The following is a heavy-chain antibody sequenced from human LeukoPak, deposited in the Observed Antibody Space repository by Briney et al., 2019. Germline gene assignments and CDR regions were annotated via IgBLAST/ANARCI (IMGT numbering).Heavy chain of an antibody. Sequence: GGSLRLSCAASGFTFSSYSMNWVRQAPGKGLEWVSSISSSSSYIYYADSVKGRFTISRDNAKNSLYLQMNSLRAEDTAVYYCARDKASYYDSSGYPYYFDYWGQGTLVTVSS. CDR1: GFTFSSYS. J-gene: IGHJ4*02. D-gene: IGHD3-22*01. CDR2: ISSSSSYI. V-gene: IGHV3-21*01. CDR3: ARDKASYYDSSGYPYYFDY.